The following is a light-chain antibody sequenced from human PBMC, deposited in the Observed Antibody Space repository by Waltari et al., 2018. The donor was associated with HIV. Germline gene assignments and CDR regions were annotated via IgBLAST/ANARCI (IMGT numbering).Light chain of an antibody. Sequence: DIRLTQSPSSLSASAGARVALTCRPGQNVGAFLAWYQQKPGKPPKLLLFQASILEGGVPSRFSGSVSGSDFTLTINGLQSDDFATYYCHQYASFSGTFGQGTKVEL. CDR2: QAS. CDR1: QNVGAF. V-gene: IGKV1-5*03. CDR3: HQYASFSGT. J-gene: IGKJ1*01.